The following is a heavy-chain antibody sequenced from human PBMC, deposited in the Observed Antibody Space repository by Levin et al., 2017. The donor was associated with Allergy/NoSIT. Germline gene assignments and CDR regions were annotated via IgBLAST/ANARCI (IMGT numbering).Heavy chain of an antibody. CDR1: GFTFSSYW. Sequence: GGSLRLSCAASGFTFSSYWMHWVRQAPGKGLVWVAHISIDGSTTSYADSVKGRFTISRDNAKNTLFLQMNILRAEDTAVYYCARAGITVVRGVISARNYNYGMDVWGQGTTVTVSS. CDR2: ISIDGSTT. V-gene: IGHV3-74*01. J-gene: IGHJ6*02. CDR3: ARAGITVVRGVISARNYNYGMDV. D-gene: IGHD3-10*01.